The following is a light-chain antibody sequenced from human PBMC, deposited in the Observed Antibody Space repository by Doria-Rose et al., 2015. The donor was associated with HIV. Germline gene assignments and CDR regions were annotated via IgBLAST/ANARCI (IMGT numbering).Light chain of an antibody. CDR3: QQYDDLPYT. Sequence: SPSSLSASVGDRLTITCQASQDISNYLNWYQQKPGKAPKLLIYDASNLERGVPSRFSGSGSGTDFTFTISSLRPEDIATYYCQQYDDLPYTFGQGTNLKI. V-gene: IGKV1-33*01. CDR1: QDISNY. J-gene: IGKJ2*01. CDR2: DAS.